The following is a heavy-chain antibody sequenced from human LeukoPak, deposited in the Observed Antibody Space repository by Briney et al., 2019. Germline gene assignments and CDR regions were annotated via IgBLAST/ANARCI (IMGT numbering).Heavy chain of an antibody. V-gene: IGHV4-59*01. Sequence: SETLSLTCTVSGGSISSYYWSWIRQPPGKGLEWIGYIYYSGSTNYNPSLKSRVTISVDTSKNQFSLKLSSVTAADTAVYYCARADYAYYYYMDVWAKGPRSPSP. CDR1: GGSISSYY. J-gene: IGHJ6*03. D-gene: IGHD4-17*01. CDR2: IYYSGST. CDR3: ARADYAYYYYMDV.